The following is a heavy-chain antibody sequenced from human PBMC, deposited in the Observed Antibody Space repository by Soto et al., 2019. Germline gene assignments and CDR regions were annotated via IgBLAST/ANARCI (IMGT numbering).Heavy chain of an antibody. CDR2: IKQDGSEK. CDR1: GFTFSSYW. Sequence: EVQLVESGGGLVQPGGSLRLSCAASGFTFSSYWMSWVRQAPGKGLEWVANIKQDGSEKYYVDSVKGRFTISRDNAKNSLYVQMNSLRAEDTAVYYCARDSGYCSSTSCYTSGAFDYWGQGTLVTVSS. CDR3: ARDSGYCSSTSCYTSGAFDY. D-gene: IGHD2-2*02. V-gene: IGHV3-7*01. J-gene: IGHJ4*02.